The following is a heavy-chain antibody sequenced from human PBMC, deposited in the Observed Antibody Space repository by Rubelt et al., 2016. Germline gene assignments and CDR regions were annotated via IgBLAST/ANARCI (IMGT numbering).Heavy chain of an antibody. D-gene: IGHD6-19*01. CDR2: TNPNSGGT. CDR1: GYTFTGYY. J-gene: IGHJ4*02. Sequence: QVQLVQSGAEVKKPGASVKVSCKASGYTFTGYYMHWVRQAPGQGLEWVGRTNPNSGGTNYAQKFQGRVTMTRDTSITTAYMELSRLRSDDTAVFYCARESSSGWYIDYWGQGTLVTVSS. V-gene: IGHV1-2*06. CDR3: ARESSSGWYIDY.